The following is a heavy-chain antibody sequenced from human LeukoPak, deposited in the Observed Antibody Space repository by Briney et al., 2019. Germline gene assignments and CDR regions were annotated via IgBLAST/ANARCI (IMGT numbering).Heavy chain of an antibody. V-gene: IGHV3-23*01. J-gene: IGHJ4*02. CDR2: ISGSGGST. CDR1: GFTFSSYS. D-gene: IGHD6-19*01. CDR3: AKAGGRYMAVAPHDY. Sequence: GGSLRLSCAASGFTFSSYSMNWVRQAPGKGLEWVSAISGSGGSTYYADSVKGRFTISRDNSKNTLYLQMNSLRAEDTAVYYCAKAGGRYMAVAPHDYWGQGTLVTVSS.